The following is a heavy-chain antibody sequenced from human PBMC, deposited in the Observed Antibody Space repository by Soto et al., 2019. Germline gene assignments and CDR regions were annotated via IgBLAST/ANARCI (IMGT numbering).Heavy chain of an antibody. Sequence: LSLTCTVSGGSISSYYWGWIRQSPVKGLEWIGYIHYSGSTNYNPSLRSRVTISVDTPKNQFSLKVNSMTAADTAIYYCARGGVAARKGRWFDPWGQGTLVTVSS. CDR2: IHYSGST. J-gene: IGHJ5*02. D-gene: IGHD6-25*01. V-gene: IGHV4-59*01. CDR3: ARGGVAARKGRWFDP. CDR1: GGSISSYY.